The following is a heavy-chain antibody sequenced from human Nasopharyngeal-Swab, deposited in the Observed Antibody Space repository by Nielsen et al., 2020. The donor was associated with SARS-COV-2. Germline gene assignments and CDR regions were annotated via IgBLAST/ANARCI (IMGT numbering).Heavy chain of an antibody. V-gene: IGHV4-39*02. CDR3: AGIHSSASIDF. CDR2: TFYSGTT. J-gene: IGHJ4*02. D-gene: IGHD6-19*01. Sequence: REAPGKGLEWIGSTFYSGTTYYNPSLKSRVTISVDTSKNHFSLKLSSVTAADTAVYFCAGIHSSASIDFWGQGTLVTVSS.